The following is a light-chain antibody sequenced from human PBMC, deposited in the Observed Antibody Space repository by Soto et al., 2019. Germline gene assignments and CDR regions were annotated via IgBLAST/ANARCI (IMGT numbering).Light chain of an antibody. J-gene: IGLJ2*01. CDR2: LNSDGRH. CDR1: SGHSNYA. Sequence: QLVLTQSPSASASLGASVKLTCTLSSGHSNYAIAWHQQQPEKGPRYLMKLNSDGRHSKGDGIPDRFSGSTSGAERYLTIPSLQSEDEADYYCQTWGTGIQVFGGGTKLTVL. V-gene: IGLV4-69*01. CDR3: QTWGTGIQV.